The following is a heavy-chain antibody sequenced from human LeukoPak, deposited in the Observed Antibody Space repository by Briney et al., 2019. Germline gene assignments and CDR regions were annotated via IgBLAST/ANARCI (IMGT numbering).Heavy chain of an antibody. CDR1: GGSIGSYY. D-gene: IGHD3-16*01. V-gene: IGHV4-59*01. CDR3: AREVLGGGLDY. CDR2: IYYSWSV. Sequence: SETLSLTCTVSGGSIGSYYWSWIRQPPGKGLEWIGYIYYSWSVNYNPSLKNRVTISVDTSKNQFSLKLSSVTAADTAIYYCAREVLGGGLDYWGQGTLVIVSS. J-gene: IGHJ4*02.